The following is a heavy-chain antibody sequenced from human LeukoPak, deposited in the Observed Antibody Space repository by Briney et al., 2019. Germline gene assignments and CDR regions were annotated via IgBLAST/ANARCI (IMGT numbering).Heavy chain of an antibody. CDR1: GFTFSSYE. D-gene: IGHD5-12*01. CDR2: ISSSGSTI. CDR3: ARAEASGYDYGAFDY. Sequence: GGSLRLSCAASGFTFSSYEMNWVRQAPGKGLEWVSYISSSGSTIYYADSVKGRFTISRDNAKNSLYLQMNSLRAEDTAVYYCARAEASGYDYGAFDYWGQGTLVTVSS. J-gene: IGHJ4*02. V-gene: IGHV3-48*03.